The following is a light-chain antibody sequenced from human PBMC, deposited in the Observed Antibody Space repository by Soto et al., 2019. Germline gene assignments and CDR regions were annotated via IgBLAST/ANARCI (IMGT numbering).Light chain of an antibody. CDR3: QQRTNWPPT. CDR1: QSVSSY. J-gene: IGKJ2*01. V-gene: IGKV3-11*01. CDR2: DVS. Sequence: EIVLTQSPATLSLSPGERATLSCRASQSVSSYLAWYQQKPGQAPRLLMYDVSSRATGIPARFSGSGSGTDFTLTISSLAPEDFAVYYCQQRTNWPPTFGQGTNLEMK.